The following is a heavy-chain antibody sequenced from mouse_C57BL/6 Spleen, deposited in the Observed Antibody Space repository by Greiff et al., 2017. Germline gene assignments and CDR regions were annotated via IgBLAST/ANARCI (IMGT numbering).Heavy chain of an antibody. CDR1: GYAFSSSW. CDR3: ATAAQATLAMDY. V-gene: IGHV1-82*01. Sequence: QVQLKESGPELVKPGASVKISCKASGYAFSSSWMNWVKQRPGKGLEWIGRIYPGDGDTNYNGKFKGKATLTADKSSSTAYMQLSSLTSEDSAVYFCATAAQATLAMDYWGQGTSVTVSS. J-gene: IGHJ4*01. CDR2: IYPGDGDT. D-gene: IGHD3-2*02.